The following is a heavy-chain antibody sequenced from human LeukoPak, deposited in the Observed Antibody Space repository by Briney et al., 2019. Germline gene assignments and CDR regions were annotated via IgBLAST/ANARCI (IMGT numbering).Heavy chain of an antibody. CDR3: AREQPGDY. CDR2: IYHSGST. J-gene: IGHJ4*02. D-gene: IGHD6-13*01. Sequence: SETLSLTCAVSGGSISSGGYSWSWIRQPPGKGLEWIGYIYHSGSTYYNPSLKSRVTISVDTSKNQFSLKLSSVTAADTAVYYCAREQPGDYWGQGTLVTVSS. CDR1: GGSISSGGYS. V-gene: IGHV4-30-2*01.